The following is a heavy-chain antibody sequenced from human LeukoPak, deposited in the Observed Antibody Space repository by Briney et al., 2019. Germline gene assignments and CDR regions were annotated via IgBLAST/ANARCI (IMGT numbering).Heavy chain of an antibody. J-gene: IGHJ4*02. V-gene: IGHV4-59*08. CDR2: IYYTGST. D-gene: IGHD5-12*01. CDR3: ARLASGYVPFS. Sequence: SETLSLTCTVSGGSISSYYWSWVRQPPGKGLEWVGSIYYTGSTNYHPSLKSRVTISVNTSKNQFSLKLSSVTAADPAVYYCARLASGYVPFSWRQGTLLTVSS. CDR1: GGSISSYY.